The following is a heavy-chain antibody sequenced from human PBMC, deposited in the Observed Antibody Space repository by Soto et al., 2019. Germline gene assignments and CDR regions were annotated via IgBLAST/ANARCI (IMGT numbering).Heavy chain of an antibody. CDR3: ARASQCKSYFDCFAWLDY. CDR1: SDPISGLY. Sequence: SETLSLTCTFSSDPISGLYWTWIRQPAGKGLEWIGRIYSSGETNYNPSLTGRVIMSLDTSKNQFSLKLTSVTAADTAVYYCARASQCKSYFDCFAWLDYWGQGTLVTVSS. CDR2: IYSSGET. D-gene: IGHD3-9*01. V-gene: IGHV4-4*07. J-gene: IGHJ4*02.